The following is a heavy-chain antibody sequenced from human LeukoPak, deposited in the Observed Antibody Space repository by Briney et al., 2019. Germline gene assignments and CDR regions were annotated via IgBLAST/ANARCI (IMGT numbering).Heavy chain of an antibody. CDR3: ARAPADSSGYYYSFDY. J-gene: IGHJ4*02. CDR1: GFTFSSYS. D-gene: IGHD3-22*01. V-gene: IGHV3-21*01. Sequence: PGGSLGLSCAASGFTFSSYSMNWVRQAPGKGLEWVSSISNSSTYIYYADSVKGRFTISRDNAKNSLYLQMNSLRAEDTAVYYCARAPADSSGYYYSFDYWGQGTLVTVSS. CDR2: ISNSSTYI.